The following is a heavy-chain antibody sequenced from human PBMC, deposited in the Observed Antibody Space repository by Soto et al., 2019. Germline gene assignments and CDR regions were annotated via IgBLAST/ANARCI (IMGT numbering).Heavy chain of an antibody. D-gene: IGHD7-27*01. V-gene: IGHV4-34*01. J-gene: IGHJ4*02. Sequence: QVQLQQWGAGLLKPSETLSLTCAVYGGSFSGYYWSWIRQPPGKGLEWIGDINHSGSTNYNPSLXXRXTXSVDTSKNQFSLKLSSVTAADTAVYYCARGWGRIFDYWGQGTLVTVSS. CDR3: ARGWGRIFDY. CDR1: GGSFSGYY. CDR2: INHSGST.